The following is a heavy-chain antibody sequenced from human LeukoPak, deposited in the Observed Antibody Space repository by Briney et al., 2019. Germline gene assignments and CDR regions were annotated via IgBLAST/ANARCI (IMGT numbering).Heavy chain of an antibody. CDR3: ARVPYDRGGYCGFDI. D-gene: IGHD3-22*01. CDR2: IKQDGKSK. Sequence: GGSLRLSCEASGFTFPNYCMTWVRQTPGAGLEWVANIKQDGKSKNHVDSVKGRFTVSRDNARNSLFLQMDSLRVEDTAVYYCARVPYDRGGYCGFDIWGQGTMVTVSS. V-gene: IGHV3-7*01. CDR1: GFTFPNYC. J-gene: IGHJ3*02.